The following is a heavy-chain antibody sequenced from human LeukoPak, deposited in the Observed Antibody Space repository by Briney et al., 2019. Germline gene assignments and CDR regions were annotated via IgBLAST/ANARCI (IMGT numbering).Heavy chain of an antibody. Sequence: TSETLSLTCTVSGGSISSSSYYWGWIRQPPGKGLEWIGSIYYSGSTYYNPSLKSRVTISVDTSKNQFSLKLSSVTAADTAVYYCARHARYGSGSYYNPIDYWGQGTLVTVSS. D-gene: IGHD3-10*01. CDR3: ARHARYGSGSYYNPIDY. CDR1: GGSISSSSYY. CDR2: IYYSGST. V-gene: IGHV4-39*01. J-gene: IGHJ4*02.